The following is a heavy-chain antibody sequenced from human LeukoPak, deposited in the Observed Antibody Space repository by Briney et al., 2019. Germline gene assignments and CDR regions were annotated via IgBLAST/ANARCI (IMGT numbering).Heavy chain of an antibody. V-gene: IGHV1-8*03. J-gene: IGHJ5*02. D-gene: IGHD2-2*01. CDR3: ARGSRPSATRELFDP. CDR2: MNPNSGNT. Sequence: ASVKVSCKASGYTFTSYDINWVRQATGQGLEWMGWMNPNSGNTDYAQKFQGRVTITRNTSISTAYMELSSLRSEDTAVYYCARGSRPSATRELFDPWGQGTLVTVSS. CDR1: GYTFTSYD.